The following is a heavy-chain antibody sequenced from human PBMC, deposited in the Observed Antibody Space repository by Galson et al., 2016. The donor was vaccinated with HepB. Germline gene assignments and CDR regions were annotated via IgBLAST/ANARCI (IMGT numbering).Heavy chain of an antibody. CDR3: ARASIIPGARMIFDP. D-gene: IGHD2-2*01. J-gene: IGHJ5*02. CDR2: IYHTGTS. CDR1: GASISDSNW. Sequence: ETLSLTCAVSGASISDSNWWTWVRQVPGKGLEWIGEIYHTGTSNNNPFLSSRFALSVNKSRNQFSLNLTSVTAADTAVYYCARASIIPGARMIFDPWGQGTLVTVSS. V-gene: IGHV4-4*02.